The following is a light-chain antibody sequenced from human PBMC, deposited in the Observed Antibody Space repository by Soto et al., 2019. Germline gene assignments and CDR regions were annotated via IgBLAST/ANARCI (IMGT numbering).Light chain of an antibody. CDR1: ETVTSDY. CDR3: HQYGTSPWT. Sequence: EDVLTQSPGTLSLSPEERATLSCRASETVTSDYLAWYQQKPGQAPRLLFYGASRRAAGIPDRFSGSGSGTDFTLIISRLEPEDFVVYYCHQYGTSPWTFGQGTKVDIK. V-gene: IGKV3-20*01. CDR2: GAS. J-gene: IGKJ1*01.